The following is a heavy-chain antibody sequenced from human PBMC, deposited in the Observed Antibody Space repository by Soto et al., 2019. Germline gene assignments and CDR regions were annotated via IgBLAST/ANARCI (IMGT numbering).Heavy chain of an antibody. CDR2: FYYSENT. Sequence: QLQLQESGPGLLKPSETLSLTCSVSGGSISSKSYSWGWIRQPPGKGLAWIGTFYYSENTYYNPSPKSRVTISVDTSKNQFSLKLSSVTAADTAVYYCAKLAGYCSGNSCHGDYAMDVWGQGTTVTVSS. D-gene: IGHD2-2*01. CDR1: GGSISSKSYS. V-gene: IGHV4-39*01. CDR3: AKLAGYCSGNSCHGDYAMDV. J-gene: IGHJ6*02.